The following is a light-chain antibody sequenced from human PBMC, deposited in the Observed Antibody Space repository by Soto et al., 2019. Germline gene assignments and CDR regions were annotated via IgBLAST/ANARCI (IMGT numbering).Light chain of an antibody. CDR2: DVS. J-gene: IGLJ2*01. CDR3: GSYAGSVV. Sequence: QSALTQPRSVSGSPGQSVTISCTGTSSDVGGYNYVSWYQQHTGKAPKLMIYDVSKRPAGVPDRFSGSKSGNTASLTISGLQAEDEADYYCGSYAGSVVFGGGTKVTVL. CDR1: SSDVGGYNY. V-gene: IGLV2-11*01.